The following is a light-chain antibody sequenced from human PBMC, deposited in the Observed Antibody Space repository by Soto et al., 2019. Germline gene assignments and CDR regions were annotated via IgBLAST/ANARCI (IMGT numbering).Light chain of an antibody. Sequence: EIVLTQSPATLSLSPGESATLSCRASQSVNSYLAWYQQKPGQAPRLLIYDASNRATGIPARFSGSGSGTDSTLTISSLEPEESAVYYCQQRSHCITFGQGTRLEIK. J-gene: IGKJ5*01. CDR1: QSVNSY. CDR3: QQRSHCIT. CDR2: DAS. V-gene: IGKV3-11*01.